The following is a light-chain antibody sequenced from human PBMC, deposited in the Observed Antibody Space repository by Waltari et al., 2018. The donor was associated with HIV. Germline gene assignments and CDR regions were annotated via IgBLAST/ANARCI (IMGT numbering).Light chain of an antibody. Sequence: QSALTQPPSASGSPGQSVTISCTGTSSDVGGYNYVSWYQQHPGKAPTLLIYEVSKRPAGDPDRFFGSKAGNTAYLTVAGLQAEDEADYYCSSYAGSNTVVFGGGTKLTVL. J-gene: IGLJ2*01. V-gene: IGLV2-8*01. CDR3: SSYAGSNTVV. CDR2: EVS. CDR1: SSDVGGYNY.